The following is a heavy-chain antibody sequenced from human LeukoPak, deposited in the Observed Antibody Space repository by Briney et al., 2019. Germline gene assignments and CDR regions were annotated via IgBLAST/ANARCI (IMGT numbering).Heavy chain of an antibody. CDR3: ARHGVVVVRVY. V-gene: IGHV4-39*01. CDR2: IYYSGST. J-gene: IGHJ4*02. D-gene: IGHD3-3*01. Sequence: PSETLSLTRTVSGGSISSSSYYWGWIRQPPGKGLEWIGSIYYSGSTYYNPSLKSRVTISVDTSKNQFSLKLSSVTAADTAVYYCARHGVVVVRVYWGQGTLVTVSS. CDR1: GGSISSSSYY.